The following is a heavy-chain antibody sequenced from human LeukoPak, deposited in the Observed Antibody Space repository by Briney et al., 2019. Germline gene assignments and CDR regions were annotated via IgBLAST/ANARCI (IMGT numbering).Heavy chain of an antibody. CDR2: IMPYLDVA. J-gene: IGHJ4*02. CDR1: GDTFNDYT. V-gene: IGHV1-69*04. D-gene: IGHD2-15*01. Sequence: SVKVSCKASGDTFNDYTFSWVRQAPGQGLEWMGRIMPYLDVANYAPKFQGRVTLTADKSTSTAYMELSDLKSEDTAVYYCARDHCSGGSCHGGHWGQGTLVTVSS. CDR3: ARDHCSGGSCHGGH.